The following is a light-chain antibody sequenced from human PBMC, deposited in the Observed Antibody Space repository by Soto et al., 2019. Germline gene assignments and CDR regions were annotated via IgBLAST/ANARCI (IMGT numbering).Light chain of an antibody. CDR1: QSVSSN. V-gene: IGKV3-15*01. J-gene: IGKJ2*01. CDR2: GAF. CDR3: HQYNHWPGYT. Sequence: EIVMTQSPATLSVSPGERATLSCRASQSVSSNLAWYQQKPGQAPRLLISGAFTRANGVPARCSASGSGTEFTLTISSRQSEDFAVYYCHQYNHWPGYTFGQGTKLEIK.